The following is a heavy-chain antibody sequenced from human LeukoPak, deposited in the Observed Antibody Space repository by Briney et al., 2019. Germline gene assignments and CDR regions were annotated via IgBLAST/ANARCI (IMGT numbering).Heavy chain of an antibody. D-gene: IGHD2-2*01. Sequence: GGSLRLSCAASGFTVSSNYMSWVRQAPGKGLEWVSVIYSGGSTYYADSVKGRFTISRHNSKNTLYLQMNSLRAEDTAVYYCARGPARYCSSTSCQGNWFDPWGQGTLVTVSS. CDR2: IYSGGST. CDR3: ARGPARYCSSTSCQGNWFDP. CDR1: GFTVSSNY. V-gene: IGHV3-53*04. J-gene: IGHJ5*02.